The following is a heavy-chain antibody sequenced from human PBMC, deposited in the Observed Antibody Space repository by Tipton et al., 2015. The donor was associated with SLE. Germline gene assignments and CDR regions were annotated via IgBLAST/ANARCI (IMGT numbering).Heavy chain of an antibody. CDR3: ASHAPSDNHIDS. Sequence: TLSLTCTVSGDTIDGNTYFWDWIRQPPGKGLMLIGSISYSGATSYNPSLRSRVTISPGTSKNQFSLKLNSVTAADTAVYYCASHAPSDNHIDSWGQGTLVTVSS. V-gene: IGHV4-39*07. CDR2: ISYSGAT. D-gene: IGHD1-14*01. CDR1: GDTIDGNTYF. J-gene: IGHJ4*02.